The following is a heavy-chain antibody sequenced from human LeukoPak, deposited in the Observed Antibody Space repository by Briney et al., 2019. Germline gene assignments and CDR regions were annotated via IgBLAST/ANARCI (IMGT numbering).Heavy chain of an antibody. CDR3: ARVGEGAFDI. J-gene: IGHJ3*02. D-gene: IGHD3-16*01. CDR2: IYYTGNT. Sequence: PSETLSLTCSVSGGXISTYYCSWIRQPPGKTLEWIGYIYYTGNTNYNPSLKSRVTISVDTSKNLFSLKLSSATAADTAVYYCARVGEGAFDIWGQGTMVTVSS. V-gene: IGHV4-59*01. CDR1: GGXISTYY.